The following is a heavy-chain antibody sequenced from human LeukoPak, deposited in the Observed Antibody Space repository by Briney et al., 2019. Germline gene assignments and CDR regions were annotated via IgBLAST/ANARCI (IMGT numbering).Heavy chain of an antibody. Sequence: SETLSLTCTVSGGSISTYYWSWIRQPPGKGLEWIGYIYYSGTTNYNPSLKSRVTISVDTSKDQFSLRLSSVTAADTAVYYCARAENRGNYYDYFDFWGQGTLVTVSS. D-gene: IGHD1-26*01. CDR2: IYYSGTT. V-gene: IGHV4-59*01. CDR3: ARAENRGNYYDYFDF. CDR1: GGSISTYY. J-gene: IGHJ4*02.